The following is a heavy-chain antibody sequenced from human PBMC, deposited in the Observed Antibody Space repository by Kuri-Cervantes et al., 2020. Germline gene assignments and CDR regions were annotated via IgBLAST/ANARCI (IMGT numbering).Heavy chain of an antibody. Sequence: GGSLRLSCAASGFTFSYYYMSGVRQAPGKGLEWVGFIRNKANGGTTEYTTSVKGRFTISRDDSKSITYLQMNSLRAEDTAVYYCARAPPSIAAAYFDYWGQGTLVTVSS. CDR2: IRNKANGGTT. D-gene: IGHD6-13*01. CDR1: GFTFSYYY. V-gene: IGHV3-71*01. J-gene: IGHJ4*02. CDR3: ARAPPSIAAAYFDY.